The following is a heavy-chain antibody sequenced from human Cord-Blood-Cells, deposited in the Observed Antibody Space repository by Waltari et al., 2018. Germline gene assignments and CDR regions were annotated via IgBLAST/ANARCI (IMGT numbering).Heavy chain of an antibody. D-gene: IGHD6-13*01. CDR2: IYHSGST. J-gene: IGHJ3*02. V-gene: IGHV4-38-2*01. CDR3: ARVIGIAAAGNDAFDI. Sequence: QVQLQESGPGLVKTSATLSLTCAVSGYSISSGYYWGWIRQPPGKGLEWIGSIYHSGSTYYNPSLKSRVTISVDTSKNQFSLKLSSVTAADTAVYYCARVIGIAAAGNDAFDIWGQGTMVTVSS. CDR1: GYSISSGYY.